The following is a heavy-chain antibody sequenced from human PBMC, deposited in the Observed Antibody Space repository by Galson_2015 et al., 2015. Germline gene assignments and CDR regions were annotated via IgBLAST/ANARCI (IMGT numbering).Heavy chain of an antibody. D-gene: IGHD3-22*01. V-gene: IGHV3-21*01. Sequence: SLRLSCAASGFTFSSYSMNWVRQAPGKGLEWVSSISSSSSYIYYADSVKGRFTISRDNAKNSLYLQMNSLRAEDTAVYYCSRDVGCYYDQRGDAFDIWVQGTIVTVSS. CDR1: GFTFSSYS. CDR2: ISSSSSYI. CDR3: SRDVGCYYDQRGDAFDI. J-gene: IGHJ3*02.